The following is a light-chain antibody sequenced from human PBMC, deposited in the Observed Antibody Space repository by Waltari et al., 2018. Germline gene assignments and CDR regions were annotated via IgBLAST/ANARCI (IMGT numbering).Light chain of an antibody. CDR3: SSYTSSSTVV. V-gene: IGLV2-14*01. CDR1: SSDVGGYNY. J-gene: IGLJ2*01. CDR2: EVN. Sequence: QSALTQPASVSGSPGQSITISCTGTSSDVGGYNYVSWYQQPPGKAPKLMIYEVNNRPSGVSNRFSGSKSGNTASLTISGLQAEDESDYYCSSYTSSSTVVFGGGTKLTVL.